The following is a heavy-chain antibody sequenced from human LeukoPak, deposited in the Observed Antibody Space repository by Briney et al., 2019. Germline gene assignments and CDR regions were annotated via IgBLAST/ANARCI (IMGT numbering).Heavy chain of an antibody. D-gene: IGHD2-21*02. CDR3: ARGPHIVVVTAIITPYYFDY. CDR1: GGSFSGYY. V-gene: IGHV4-34*01. CDR2: INHSGST. Sequence: SETLSLTCADYGGSFSGYYWSWIRQPPGKGLEWIGEINHSGSTNYNPSLKSRVTISVDTSKNQFSLKLSSVTAADTAVYYCARGPHIVVVTAIITPYYFDYWGQGTLVTVSS. J-gene: IGHJ4*02.